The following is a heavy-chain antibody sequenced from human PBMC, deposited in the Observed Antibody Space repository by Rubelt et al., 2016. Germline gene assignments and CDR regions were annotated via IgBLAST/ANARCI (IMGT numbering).Heavy chain of an antibody. Sequence: EVQLVESGGGLVQPGGSLRLSCAVSGFIVSSIYMSWVRQAPGKGLEWVSVIYSDGHTYYADSVRGRFTISRDNSKNTLYLQMNSLRAEDTAVYYCVRDPWDYWGQGTLVTVSS. CDR3: VRDPWDY. CDR2: IYSDGHT. CDR1: GFIVSSIY. V-gene: IGHV3-66*01. J-gene: IGHJ4*02.